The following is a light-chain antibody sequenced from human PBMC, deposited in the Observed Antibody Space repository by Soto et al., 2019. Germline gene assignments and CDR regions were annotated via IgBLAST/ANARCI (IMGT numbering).Light chain of an antibody. V-gene: IGKV3-20*01. CDR1: QSVSNNY. CDR3: QRYDSFRT. Sequence: EIVLTQSPGTLSLSPGERATLSCRASQSVSNNYLAWYQQKPGQAPRLLIYDASTRATGIPARFSGSGSGTDFTLTITRLEPEDFAMYYCQRYDSFRTFGQGTKVDI. CDR2: DAS. J-gene: IGKJ1*01.